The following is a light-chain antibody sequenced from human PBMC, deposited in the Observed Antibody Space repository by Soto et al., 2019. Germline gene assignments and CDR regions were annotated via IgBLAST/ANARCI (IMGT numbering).Light chain of an antibody. V-gene: IGKV1-5*03. Sequence: DIQMTQTPSTLSGSVGDRVTITCRASQTISSWLAWYQQKPGKAPKLLIYKASTLKSGVPSRFSGSGSGTEFTLTISSLQPDDFATYYCGEYNSYSEAFGQGTKVELK. J-gene: IGKJ1*01. CDR3: GEYNSYSEA. CDR1: QTISSW. CDR2: KAS.